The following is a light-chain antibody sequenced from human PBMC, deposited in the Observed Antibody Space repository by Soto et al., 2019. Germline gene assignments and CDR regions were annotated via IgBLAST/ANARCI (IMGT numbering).Light chain of an antibody. Sequence: PGERATVSCRASQSVGSNLAGYRQKPGQAPRLLIYGASTRASGIPARFTGSGSGTEFTLTISSLQSEDFALYYCQQYNNWPPYTFGQGTNLDIK. V-gene: IGKV3D-15*01. CDR1: QSVGSN. CDR3: QQYNNWPPYT. CDR2: GAS. J-gene: IGKJ2*01.